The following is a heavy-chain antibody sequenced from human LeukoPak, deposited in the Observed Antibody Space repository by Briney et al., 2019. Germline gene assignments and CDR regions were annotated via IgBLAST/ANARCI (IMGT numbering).Heavy chain of an antibody. Sequence: QTGGSLRLFCAASGFTVCSNYWSWVRQAPGKGLEWVSVIYSGGTTYYADSVKGRFTISRDNSKKTLYLQMNNLRAEDKALYYCARDLNYWGQGTLVTVSS. CDR1: GFTVCSNY. V-gene: IGHV3-53*01. CDR3: ARDLNY. J-gene: IGHJ4*02. CDR2: IYSGGTT.